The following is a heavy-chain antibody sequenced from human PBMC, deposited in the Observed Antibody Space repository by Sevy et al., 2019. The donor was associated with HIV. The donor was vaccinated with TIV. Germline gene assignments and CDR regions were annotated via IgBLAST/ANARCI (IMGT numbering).Heavy chain of an antibody. D-gene: IGHD3-22*01. CDR3: ARGLNTYYYDSRGYSDGDY. Sequence: ASVKVSCKASGYTFTSYGISWVRQAPGQGLEWMGWISAYNGNTNYAQKLQGRVTMTTDTSTSTAYMELRSLRSDDTAVYYCARGLNTYYYDSRGYSDGDYWGQGTLVTVSS. V-gene: IGHV1-18*01. CDR1: GYTFTSYG. J-gene: IGHJ4*02. CDR2: ISAYNGNT.